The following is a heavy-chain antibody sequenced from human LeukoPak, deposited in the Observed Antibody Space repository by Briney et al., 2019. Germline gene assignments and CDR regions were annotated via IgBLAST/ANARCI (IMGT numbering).Heavy chain of an antibody. CDR2: IIPSFGTV. CDR3: AGAPGVAASGNGWFDR. V-gene: IGHV1-69*08. J-gene: IGHJ5*02. D-gene: IGHD6-13*01. CDR1: GGTFSNSI. Sequence: ASVKVSCKASGGTFSNSIFSWVRQAPGQGLEWVGRIIPSFGTVNYGKKFQDRVTFTADTSTGTAYMELSSLRSEDTAVYYCAGAPGVAASGNGWFDRWGQGTLVTVSS.